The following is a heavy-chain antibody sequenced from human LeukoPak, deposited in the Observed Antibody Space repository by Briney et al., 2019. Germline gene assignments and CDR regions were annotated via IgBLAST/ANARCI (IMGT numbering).Heavy chain of an antibody. CDR2: IVVGSGNT. Sequence: ASVKVSCKASGFTFTSSAVQWVRQARGQRLEWIGWIVVGSGNTNYAQKFQERVTITRDMSTSTAYMELSSLRSEDTAVYYCAALTYYYGSSGFDFDYWGQGTLVTVSS. D-gene: IGHD3-22*01. CDR3: AALTYYYGSSGFDFDY. V-gene: IGHV1-58*01. J-gene: IGHJ4*02. CDR1: GFTFTSSA.